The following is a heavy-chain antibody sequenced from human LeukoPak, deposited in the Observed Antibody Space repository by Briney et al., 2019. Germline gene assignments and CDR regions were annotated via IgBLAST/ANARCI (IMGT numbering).Heavy chain of an antibody. V-gene: IGHV3-48*04. CDR1: GFTFSSYD. D-gene: IGHD4-17*01. CDR2: ITSSSDTI. J-gene: IGHJ6*02. CDR3: ARALYGDPYYYGMDV. Sequence: GGSPRLSCAASGFTFSSYDMNWVRQAPGKGLEWVSYITSSSDTIYYADSVKGRFTISRDNAKNSLYLQMNSLRAEDTAVYYCARALYGDPYYYGMDVWGQGTTVTVSS.